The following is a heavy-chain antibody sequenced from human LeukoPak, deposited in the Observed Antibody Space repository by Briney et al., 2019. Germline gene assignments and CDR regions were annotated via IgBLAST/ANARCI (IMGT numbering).Heavy chain of an antibody. CDR2: LSYDSTKE. Sequence: AGSRTPSCVPSAFIFTIYSIRWVRQPPSSVMEWEAVLSYDSTKEHYADSVEDRLTLSRDNSKITVYLQMGTVGVEDTAFCCCVMDHVLRSGGRMGYFDCWGQGGLVSVSS. J-gene: IGHJ4*02. CDR3: VMDHVLRSGGRMGYFDC. CDR1: AFIFTIYS. D-gene: IGHD3-16*01. V-gene: IGHV3-30*04.